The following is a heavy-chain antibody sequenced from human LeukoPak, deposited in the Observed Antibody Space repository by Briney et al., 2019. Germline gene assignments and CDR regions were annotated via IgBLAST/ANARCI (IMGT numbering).Heavy chain of an antibody. Sequence: ASVKVSCKASGGTFSSYAISWVRQAPGQGLEWMGRIIPILSITKYAQKFQGRVTMTTDTSTSTAYMELRSLRSDDTAVYYCARDLTSADYWGQGTLVTVSP. D-gene: IGHD2-2*01. CDR3: ARDLTSADY. V-gene: IGHV1-69*04. J-gene: IGHJ4*02. CDR1: GGTFSSYA. CDR2: IIPILSIT.